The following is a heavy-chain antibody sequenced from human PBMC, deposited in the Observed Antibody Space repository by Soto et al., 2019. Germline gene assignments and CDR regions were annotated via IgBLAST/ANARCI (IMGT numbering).Heavy chain of an antibody. D-gene: IGHD2-8*02. J-gene: IGHJ4*02. CDR1: GGSFSDYY. CDR2: INHSGST. CDR3: ARDKITGLFDY. V-gene: IGHV4-34*01. Sequence: QVQLQQWGAGPLKPSETLSLTCAVYGGSFSDYYWTWIRQPPGTGLEWIGEINHSGSTNYNPSLKSRVTISVDTSKNQFSLKLTSVTAADTAVYYCARDKITGLFDYWGQGTLVTVSS.